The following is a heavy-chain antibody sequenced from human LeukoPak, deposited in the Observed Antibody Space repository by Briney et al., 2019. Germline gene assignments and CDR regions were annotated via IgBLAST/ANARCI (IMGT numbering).Heavy chain of an antibody. J-gene: IGHJ4*02. D-gene: IGHD3-10*02. CDR1: GFTFSSYG. Sequence: PGGSLRLSCAASGFTFSSYGMHWVRQAPGKGLEWLSYISSSGITMYYADSVKGRFTISRDNAKSSLYLQMNSLRVEDTAMYYCTRGFDVSDYWGQGTVVTVSS. CDR3: TRGFDVSDY. CDR2: ISSSGITM. V-gene: IGHV3-48*04.